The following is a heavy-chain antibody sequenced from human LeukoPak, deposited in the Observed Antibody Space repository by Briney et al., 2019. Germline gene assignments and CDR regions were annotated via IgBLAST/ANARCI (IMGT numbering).Heavy chain of an antibody. CDR1: GFTLSSYW. CDR2: IKQDGSEK. V-gene: IGHV3-7*03. J-gene: IGHJ4*02. CDR3: ASFYGSGSYYPYFDY. D-gene: IGHD3-10*01. Sequence: GGPLRLSCAASGFTLSSYWMSWVRQAPGKGLEWVANIKQDGSEKYYVDSVKGRFTISRDNAKNSLYPQMNSLRAEDTAVYYCASFYGSGSYYPYFDYWGQGTLVTVSS.